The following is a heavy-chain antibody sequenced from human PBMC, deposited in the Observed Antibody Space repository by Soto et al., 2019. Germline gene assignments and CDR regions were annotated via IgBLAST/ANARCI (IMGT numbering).Heavy chain of an antibody. Sequence: PSETLSLTCTVSGSSISSYYWSWIRQPPGKGLEWIGYIYYSGSTNYNPSLKSRVTISVDTSKDQFSLKLSSVTAADTSVYYCARSPHSSGHLWGQGTLVIVCS. V-gene: IGHV4-59*01. D-gene: IGHD6-19*01. CDR2: IYYSGST. CDR1: GSSISSYY. CDR3: ARSPHSSGHL. J-gene: IGHJ5*02.